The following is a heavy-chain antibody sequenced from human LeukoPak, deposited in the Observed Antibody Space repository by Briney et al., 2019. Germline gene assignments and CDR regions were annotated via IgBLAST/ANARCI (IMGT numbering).Heavy chain of an antibody. V-gene: IGHV3-23*01. CDR2: ISGSGGST. J-gene: IGHJ4*02. CDR1: GFTFSSYA. Sequence: GGSLRLSCAASGFTFSSYAMSWVRQAPGKELEWVSAISGSGGSTYYADSVKGRFTTSRDNSKNTLYLQMNSLRAEDTAVYYCATSGRAAGTTHFDYWGQGTLVTVSS. CDR3: ATSGRAAGTTHFDY. D-gene: IGHD6-13*01.